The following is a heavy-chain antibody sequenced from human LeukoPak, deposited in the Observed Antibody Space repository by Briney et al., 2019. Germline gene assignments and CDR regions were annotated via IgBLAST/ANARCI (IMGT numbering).Heavy chain of an antibody. D-gene: IGHD3-22*01. CDR3: ARDRGFGYYYDSHYFDY. J-gene: IGHJ4*02. V-gene: IGHV1-18*01. Sequence: GASVKVSCKASGYTFTSYGISWVRQAPGQGLEWMGWISAYNGNTNYAQKLQGRVTMTTDTSTSTAYMELRSLRSDDTAVYYCARDRGFGYYYDSHYFDYWGQGTLVTVSS. CDR1: GYTFTSYG. CDR2: ISAYNGNT.